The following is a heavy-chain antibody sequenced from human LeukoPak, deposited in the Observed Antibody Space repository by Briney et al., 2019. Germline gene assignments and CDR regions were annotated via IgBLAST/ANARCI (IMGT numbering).Heavy chain of an antibody. CDR3: MPGRGY. V-gene: IGHV3-7*01. J-gene: IGHJ4*02. CDR1: GFPFQSYW. CDR2: INADGSDK. Sequence: GGSLRLSCTASGFPFQSYWMNWVRQAPGKGLELVANINADGSDKYFMDSVKGRFSISRDNANNRLYLQMTSLRAEDTAVYYCMPGRGYWGQGTLVTVSS. D-gene: IGHD2-8*02.